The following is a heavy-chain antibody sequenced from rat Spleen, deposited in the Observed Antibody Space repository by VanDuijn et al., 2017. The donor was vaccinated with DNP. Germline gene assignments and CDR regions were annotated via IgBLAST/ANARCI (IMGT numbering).Heavy chain of an antibody. CDR3: ARLGDY. D-gene: IGHD5-1*01. CDR2: ISTGGGNT. J-gene: IGHJ3*01. Sequence: EVKLVESGGGLVQPGRSLKLSCAASGFNFNDYWMGWVRQAPTKGLEWVASISTGGGNTYYRDSVKGRFTISRDNAKSSLYLQINSLRSEDTATYYCARLGDYWGQGTLVSVSS. CDR1: GFNFNDYW. V-gene: IGHV5-25*01.